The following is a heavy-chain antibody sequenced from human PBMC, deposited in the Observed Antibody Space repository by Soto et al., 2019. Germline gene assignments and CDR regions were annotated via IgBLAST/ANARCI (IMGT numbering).Heavy chain of an antibody. CDR1: GGSISSYY. V-gene: IGHV4-59*01. CDR3: AREVGSSGSLFDF. J-gene: IGHJ4*02. D-gene: IGHD3-22*01. Sequence: SETLSLTCTVSGGSISSYYWRWIRQPQAKRLEWIGYIYYSGSTNYNPSLKSRITIAVDTSKNQFSLDLSSVTAADMAVYYCAREVGSSGSLFDFWGQGTRVTVSS. CDR2: IYYSGST.